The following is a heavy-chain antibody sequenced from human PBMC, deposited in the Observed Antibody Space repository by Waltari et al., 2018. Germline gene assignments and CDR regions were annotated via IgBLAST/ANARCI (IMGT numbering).Heavy chain of an antibody. J-gene: IGHJ5*02. CDR1: GGSISSGSYY. Sequence: QVQLQESGPGLVKPSQTLSLTCTVSGGSISSGSYYWSWIRQPAGTGLEWIGRIYTSGSTNYNPSLKSRVTISVDTSKNQFSLKLSSVTAADTAVYYCARESRDYDFWSGYSVLNWFDPWGQGTLVTVSS. CDR3: ARESRDYDFWSGYSVLNWFDP. D-gene: IGHD3-3*01. CDR2: IYTSGST. V-gene: IGHV4-61*02.